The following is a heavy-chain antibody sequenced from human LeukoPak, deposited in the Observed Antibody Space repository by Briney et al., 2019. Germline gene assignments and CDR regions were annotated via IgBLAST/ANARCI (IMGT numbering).Heavy chain of an antibody. V-gene: IGHV4-30-4*08. CDR3: ARTYGSGREMYYMDV. D-gene: IGHD3-10*01. J-gene: IGHJ6*03. Sequence: SQTLSLTCTVSGGSISSGDYYWSWIRQPPGKGLEWIGYIYYSVSTYYNPSLKNRVIISVDASKNQFSQKLSSVTAADTAVYYCARTYGSGREMYYMDVWGKGTTGTVSS. CDR2: IYYSVST. CDR1: GGSISSGDYY.